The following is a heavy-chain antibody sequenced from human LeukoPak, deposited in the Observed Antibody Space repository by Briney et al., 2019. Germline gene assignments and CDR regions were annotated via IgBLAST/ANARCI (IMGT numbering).Heavy chain of an antibody. CDR2: INPSGGST. V-gene: IGHV1-46*01. J-gene: IGHJ4*02. CDR3: ARDRIDDFWSHLFDY. CDR1: GYTFTSYY. Sequence: ASVKVPCKASGYTFTSYYMHWVRQAPGQGLEWMGIINPSGGSTSYAQKFQGRVTMTRDTSTSTVYMELSSLRSEDTAVYYCARDRIDDFWSHLFDYWGQGTLVTVSS. D-gene: IGHD3-3*01.